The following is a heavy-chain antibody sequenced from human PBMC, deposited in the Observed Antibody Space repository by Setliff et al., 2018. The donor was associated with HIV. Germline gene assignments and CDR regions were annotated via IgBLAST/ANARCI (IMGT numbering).Heavy chain of an antibody. J-gene: IGHJ6*03. V-gene: IGHV4-34*01. Sequence: PSETLSLTCAVYGGSFSGYYWTWIRQPPGKGLEWIGDINHSGKTNYNPSLKSRAAISVDTSKNQISLKLSSVTAADTAVYYCASLDGSESPYIYYYYMDVWGEGTAVTVSS. D-gene: IGHD3-10*01. CDR3: ASLDGSESPYIYYYYMDV. CDR1: GGSFSGYY. CDR2: INHSGKT.